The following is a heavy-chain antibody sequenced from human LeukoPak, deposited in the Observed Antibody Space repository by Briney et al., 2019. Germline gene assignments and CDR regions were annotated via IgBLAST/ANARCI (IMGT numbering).Heavy chain of an antibody. CDR3: ARDDYDSSGSMDY. J-gene: IGHJ4*02. Sequence: SVKVSCKASGGTFSSYAISWVRQAPGQGLEWMGGIIPIFGTAKYAQKFQGRVTITADESTSTAYMELSSLRSEDTAVYYCARDDYDSSGSMDYWGQGTLVTVSS. V-gene: IGHV1-69*13. CDR2: IIPIFGTA. CDR1: GGTFSSYA. D-gene: IGHD3-22*01.